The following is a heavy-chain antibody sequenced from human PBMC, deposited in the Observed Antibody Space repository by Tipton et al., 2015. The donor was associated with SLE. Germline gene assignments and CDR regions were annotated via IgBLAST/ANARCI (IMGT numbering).Heavy chain of an antibody. CDR1: GFTFSAST. J-gene: IGHJ4*02. V-gene: IGHV3-48*04. CDR2: IGTGGGTI. Sequence: GSLRLSCAASGFTFSASTMNWVRQPPGKGLEWVSYIGTGGGTIYYADSVKGRFTISRDNAKNSLYLQMNSLRAEDTAVYYCARVGSDYYDSSGYPPFDYWGQGTLVTVSS. D-gene: IGHD3-22*01. CDR3: ARVGSDYYDSSGYPPFDY.